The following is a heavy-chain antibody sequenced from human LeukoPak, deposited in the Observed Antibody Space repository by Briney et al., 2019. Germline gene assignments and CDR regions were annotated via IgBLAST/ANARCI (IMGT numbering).Heavy chain of an antibody. Sequence: SETLSLTCTVSGGSISSSSYYWGWIRQPPGKGLEWIGSIYYSGSTYYNPSLKSRVTISVDTSKNQFSLKLSSVTAADTAVYYCARRQYYYDSSGYYYGNYYYYMDVWGKGTTVTVSS. D-gene: IGHD3-22*01. CDR1: GGSISSSSYY. CDR2: IYYSGST. J-gene: IGHJ6*03. V-gene: IGHV4-39*01. CDR3: ARRQYYYDSSGYYYGNYYYYMDV.